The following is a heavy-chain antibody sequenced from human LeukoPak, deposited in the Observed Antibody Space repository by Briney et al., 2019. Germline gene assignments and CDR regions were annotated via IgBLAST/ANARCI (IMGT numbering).Heavy chain of an antibody. D-gene: IGHD3-10*01. V-gene: IGHV4-59*01. J-gene: IGHJ3*02. CDR3: ARDRDDAFDI. CDR2: IYYSGST. Sequence: SETLSLTCTVSGGSISSYYWSWIRQPPGKGLEWIGYIYYSGSTNYNPSLKSRVTITVDTSKNQFSLKLSSVTAADTAVYYCARDRDDAFDIWGQGTMVTVSS. CDR1: GGSISSYY.